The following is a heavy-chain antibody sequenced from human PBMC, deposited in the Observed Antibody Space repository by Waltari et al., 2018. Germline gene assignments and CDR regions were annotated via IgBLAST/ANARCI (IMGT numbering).Heavy chain of an antibody. CDR2: SYYSGST. D-gene: IGHD2-21*01. J-gene: IGHJ4*02. V-gene: IGHV4-39*01. Sequence: QLQLQESGPGLVKPSETLSLTCTVSGGSISSSSYYWGWIRQPPGKGLEWIGRSYYSGSTYYNPSLKSRVTITVDTSKNQCSLKLSSVTAADTAVYYWARFPRGDFFDYWGQGTLVTVSS. CDR1: GGSISSSSYY. CDR3: ARFPRGDFFDY.